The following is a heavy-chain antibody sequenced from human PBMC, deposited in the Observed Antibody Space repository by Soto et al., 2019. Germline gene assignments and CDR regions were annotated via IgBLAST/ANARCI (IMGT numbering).Heavy chain of an antibody. J-gene: IGHJ5*02. Sequence: GESLKISCKGSGYSFAGYWITWVREKPGKGLEWMGRIDPSDSQTYYSPSFRGHVTISVTKSITTVFLQWSSLRASDTAMYYCARQIYDSDTGPNFHYYFHPSGQGPPVTVST. CDR2: IDPSDSQT. CDR1: GYSFAGYW. D-gene: IGHD3-22*01. CDR3: ARQIYDSDTGPNFHYYFHP. V-gene: IGHV5-10-1*01.